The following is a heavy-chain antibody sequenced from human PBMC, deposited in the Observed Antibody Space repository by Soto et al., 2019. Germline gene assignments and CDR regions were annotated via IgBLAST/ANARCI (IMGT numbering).Heavy chain of an antibody. J-gene: IGHJ6*03. CDR2: INPSGGST. V-gene: IGHV1-46*03. D-gene: IGHD3-3*01. CDR1: GYTFTSYY. Sequence: ASVKVSCKASGYTFTSYYMHWVRQAPGQGLEWMGIINPSGGSTSYAQKFQGRVTMTRDTSTSTVYMELSSLRSEDTAVYYCARDGLRFLEEPHYYYYYYMDVWGKGTTVTVSS. CDR3: ARDGLRFLEEPHYYYYYYMDV.